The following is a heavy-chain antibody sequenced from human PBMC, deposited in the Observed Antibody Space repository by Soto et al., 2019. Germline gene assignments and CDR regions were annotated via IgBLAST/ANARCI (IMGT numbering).Heavy chain of an antibody. CDR3: ARGSNSNFEGPIV. D-gene: IGHD2-2*01. Sequence: TLSLTCTISGGSLSDYSWNWIRQPPGRGLEWIGYIYYRGSTNYNPSLWSRVTISADTSKNQFSLKLSSVTAADTAVYYCARGSNSNFEGPIVWGQGTRVTVSS. CDR1: GGSLSDYS. V-gene: IGHV4-59*01. J-gene: IGHJ4*02. CDR2: IYYRGST.